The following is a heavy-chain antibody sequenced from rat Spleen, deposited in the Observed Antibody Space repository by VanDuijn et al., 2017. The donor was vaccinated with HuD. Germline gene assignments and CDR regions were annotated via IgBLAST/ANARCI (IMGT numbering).Heavy chain of an antibody. V-gene: IGHV2-63*01. Sequence: QVQLQESGPGLVQPSQTLSLTCTVSGFSLTSYNVHRVRQPTGKGLEWMGRMTYNGDTSYNSAHISRLSISRDTSKNQVFLKMNSRQTDDTGTYYCTIHPRYWGQGVMVTVSS. CDR2: MTYNGDT. CDR1: GFSLTSYN. CDR3: TIHPRY. D-gene: IGHD3-1*01. J-gene: IGHJ2*01.